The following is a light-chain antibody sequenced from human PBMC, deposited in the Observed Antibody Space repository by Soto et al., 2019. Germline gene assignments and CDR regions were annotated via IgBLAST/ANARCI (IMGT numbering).Light chain of an antibody. J-gene: IGKJ3*01. V-gene: IGKV3-20*01. CDR2: GAS. CDR3: QQYGSSPLT. Sequence: EIVLTQSPGTLSLSPGERATLSCRASQSVSSSYLAWYQQKPGQAPRLLIYGASSRATGIPDGFSGSGSGTDFTLTISRLEPEDFAVYYCQQYGSSPLTVGPGTKVDI. CDR1: QSVSSSY.